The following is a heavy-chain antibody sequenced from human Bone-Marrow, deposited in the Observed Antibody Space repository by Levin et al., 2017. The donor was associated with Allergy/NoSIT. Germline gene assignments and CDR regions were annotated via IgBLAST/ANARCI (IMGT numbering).Heavy chain of an antibody. CDR3: ATANRAGSPDY. CDR1: GFTFSSYS. CDR2: ISASSSYM. D-gene: IGHD6-19*01. J-gene: IGHJ4*02. V-gene: IGHV3-21*01. Sequence: LSLTCAASGFTFSSYSMNWVRQAPGKGLEWVSSISASSSYMYYADSVKGRFTISRDNAKNSMDLEMNSLTPDDTAVYYCATANRAGSPDYWGPGILVIVSS.